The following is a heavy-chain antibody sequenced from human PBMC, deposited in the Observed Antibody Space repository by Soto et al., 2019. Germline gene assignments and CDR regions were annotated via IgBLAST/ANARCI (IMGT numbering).Heavy chain of an antibody. D-gene: IGHD4-17*01. CDR2: VSSRFENT. CDR3: ASQLLDYAKRDFDY. V-gene: IGHV1-3*01. Sequence: ASVKVSCKASGYTFSKYDIQWVRQAPGQRLEWVGCVSSRFENTRSSQRFQGRVSITWDTAASTAYMELSSLSSEDTPVYYCASQLLDYAKRDFDYWCHGTLFTVSS. CDR1: GYTFSKYD. J-gene: IGHJ4*01.